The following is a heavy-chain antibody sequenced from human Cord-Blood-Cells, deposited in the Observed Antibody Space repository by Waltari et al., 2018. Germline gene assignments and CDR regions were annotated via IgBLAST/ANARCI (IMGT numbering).Heavy chain of an antibody. CDR1: GFTLRSYS. CDR2: ITYDGSNK. CDR3: ANGGGRMDWYFDL. J-gene: IGHJ2*01. D-gene: IGHD3-16*01. V-gene: IGHV3-30*18. Sequence: QVQLVESGGGVVHAGRSVRLSCAACGFTLRSYSMHWVRQAPSKGLEWVAVITYDGSNKYYADSVKGRFTISIDNSKNTLYLQMNSLRAEDTAVYYCANGGGRMDWYFDLWGRGTLVTVSS.